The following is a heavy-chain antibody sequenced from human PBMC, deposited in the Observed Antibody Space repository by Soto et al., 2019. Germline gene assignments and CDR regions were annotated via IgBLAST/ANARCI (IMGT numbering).Heavy chain of an antibody. D-gene: IGHD3-10*01. CDR3: ASYYGSGAYYYDGMDV. CDR2: MNPNRGNT. V-gene: IGHV1-8*01. J-gene: IGHJ6*02. Sequence: QVQLVQSGAEVKKPGASVKVSCKASGYTFTSYDINWVRQATGQGLEWMGWMNPNRGNTGYAQKFQGRVTMTRNTSISTAYMELSSLRSEDTAVYYWASYYGSGAYYYDGMDVWCQGTTVTVSS. CDR1: GYTFTSYD.